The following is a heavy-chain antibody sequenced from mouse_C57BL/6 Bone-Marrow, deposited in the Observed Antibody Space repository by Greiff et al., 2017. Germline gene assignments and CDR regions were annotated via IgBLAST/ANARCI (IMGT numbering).Heavy chain of an antibody. CDR3: VRHPAYYSNHWYFDV. Sequence: EVKVVESGGGLVQPKGSLKLSCAASGFSFNTYAMNWVRQAPGKGLEWVARIRSKSNNYATYYADSVKDRFTISRDDSESMLYLQMNNLKTEDTAMYYCVRHPAYYSNHWYFDVWGTGTTVTVSS. J-gene: IGHJ1*03. CDR2: IRSKSNNYAT. V-gene: IGHV10-1*01. CDR1: GFSFNTYA. D-gene: IGHD2-5*01.